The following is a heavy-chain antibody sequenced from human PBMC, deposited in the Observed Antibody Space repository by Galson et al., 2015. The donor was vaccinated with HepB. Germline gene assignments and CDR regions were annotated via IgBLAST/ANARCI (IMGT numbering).Heavy chain of an antibody. D-gene: IGHD2-15*01. CDR3: AKDKWPYCSGGSCFSLLDY. CDR1: GFTVISYG. Sequence: SLRLSCAASGFTVISYGMHWVRQAPGKGLEWVAVISYDGSHKYYADSVKGRFTISRDNSKNTLNLQMNSLRAEDTAVYYCAKDKWPYCSGGSCFSLLDYWGQGTLVTVSS. V-gene: IGHV3-30*18. CDR2: ISYDGSHK. J-gene: IGHJ4*02.